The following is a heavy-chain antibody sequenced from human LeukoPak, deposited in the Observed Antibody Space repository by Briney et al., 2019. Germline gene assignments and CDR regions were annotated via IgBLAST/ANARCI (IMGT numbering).Heavy chain of an antibody. J-gene: IGHJ4*02. CDR1: EFTFNNYG. CDR2: ISGRGVST. Sequence: GGTLRLSCAASEFTFNNYGMNWVRQAPGKGLEWVSGISGRGVSTYYADSVKGRFTISRDNSKNTVFLQMNSLRAEDTAVYYCTTFKYYDSNGYYYTMDHWGQGTLVTVSS. CDR3: TTFKYYDSNGYYYTMDH. V-gene: IGHV3-23*01. D-gene: IGHD3-22*01.